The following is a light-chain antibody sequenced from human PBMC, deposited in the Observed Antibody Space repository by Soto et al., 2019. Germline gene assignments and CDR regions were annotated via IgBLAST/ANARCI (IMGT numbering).Light chain of an antibody. V-gene: IGKV2-30*01. CDR3: MQGTHWPRT. CDR1: RDIVYTNGNTY. CDR2: KVS. J-gene: IGKJ1*01. Sequence: DVVMTQSPLSLSVTLGQPASISCRSSRDIVYTNGNTYLNWFQQRPGQSPRRLFYKVSLRGSGVQDRFSASGSGTDFSLNISRVEADDVGVYYCMQGTHWPRTFGQGTKMEI.